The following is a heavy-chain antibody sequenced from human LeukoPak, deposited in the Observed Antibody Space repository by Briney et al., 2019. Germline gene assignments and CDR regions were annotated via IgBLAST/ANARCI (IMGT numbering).Heavy chain of an antibody. CDR1: RDTFTRCA. Sequence: SVKVSCKASRDTFTRCAFSWVRQAPGQGLEWMRGIIPIDGTANFGQKFQGRVTITADESTSTAYMELSSLRSEDTAVYYCATWSPGDSGSYQYYFDYWGQGTLVTVSS. V-gene: IGHV1-69*01. CDR2: IIPIDGTA. J-gene: IGHJ4*02. D-gene: IGHD1-26*01. CDR3: ATWSPGDSGSYQYYFDY.